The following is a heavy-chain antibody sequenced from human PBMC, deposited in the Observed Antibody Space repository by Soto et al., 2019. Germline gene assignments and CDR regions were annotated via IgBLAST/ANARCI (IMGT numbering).Heavy chain of an antibody. CDR1: GGSISSINYY. CDR3: ATYSGTSGDFAY. V-gene: IGHV4-39*01. J-gene: IGHJ4*02. Sequence: PSETLSLTXTVSGGSISSINYYWGWIRQPPGKGLEWIGSVHYGGTTYYNPSLRSRVTISVDTSRDQFSLKLSSVTAADTAVYYCATYSGTSGDFAYWGQGTLVTVSS. D-gene: IGHD1-26*01. CDR2: VHYGGTT.